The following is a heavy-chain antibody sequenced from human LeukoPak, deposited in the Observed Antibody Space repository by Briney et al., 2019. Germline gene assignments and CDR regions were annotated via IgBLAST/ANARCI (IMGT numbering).Heavy chain of an antibody. D-gene: IGHD3-16*01. V-gene: IGHV3-48*01. CDR2: ISSSSSTI. Sequence: GGPLRLSCAAPGFTFSSYSMNGVRQAPGKGLEWVSYISSSSSTIYYADSVKGRFTISRDNAKNSLSLQMNSLRAAATAVYYLARAGMGVNLNDMDVSG. CDR3: ARAGMGVNLNDMDV. J-gene: IGHJ6*03. CDR1: GFTFSSYS.